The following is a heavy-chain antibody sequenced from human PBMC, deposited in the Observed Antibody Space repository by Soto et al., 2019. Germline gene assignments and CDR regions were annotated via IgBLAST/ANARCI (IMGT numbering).Heavy chain of an antibody. CDR2: IIPVLATT. Sequence: SSVKVSCKTSTGTISNYALSWMRQAPGQGLEWMGGIIPVLATTNYAQKFQGRVSITADESTSTAYMELSSLRSEDTAVYYCACNWGSSLRNWLDRWGQGTLVTVSS. D-gene: IGHD3-16*01. CDR3: ACNWGSSLRNWLDR. J-gene: IGHJ5*02. CDR1: TGTISNYA. V-gene: IGHV1-69*13.